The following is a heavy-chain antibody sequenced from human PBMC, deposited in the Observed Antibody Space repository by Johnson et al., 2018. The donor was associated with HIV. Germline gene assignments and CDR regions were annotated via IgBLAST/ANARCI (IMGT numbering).Heavy chain of an antibody. CDR1: GFTFSTFG. D-gene: IGHD2-21*02. Sequence: QVQLVESGGGVVQPGGSLRLSCSASGFTFSTFGMHWVRQAPGKGLEWVAFIRYDGSDKYYGDSVKGRFTISRDNSKNTLYLQMNSMRAEDTAVYYCAKVYCGGDCSFGGAAFNIWGQGTMVTVS. CDR3: AKVYCGGDCSFGGAAFNI. V-gene: IGHV3-30*02. J-gene: IGHJ3*02. CDR2: IRYDGSDK.